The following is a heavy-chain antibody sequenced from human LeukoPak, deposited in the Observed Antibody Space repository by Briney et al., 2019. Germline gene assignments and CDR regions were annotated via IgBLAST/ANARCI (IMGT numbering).Heavy chain of an antibody. CDR1: GGTFISYA. CDR2: IIPIFGTA. Sequence: RASVTVSFKASGGTFISYATSWVRQAPGQGLEWMGGIIPIFGTANYAQKFQGRVTITADESTSTAYMELSSLRSEDTAVYYCARIPRTPGDYGMDVWGKGTTVTVSS. CDR3: ARIPRTPGDYGMDV. V-gene: IGHV1-69*13. D-gene: IGHD3-10*01. J-gene: IGHJ6*04.